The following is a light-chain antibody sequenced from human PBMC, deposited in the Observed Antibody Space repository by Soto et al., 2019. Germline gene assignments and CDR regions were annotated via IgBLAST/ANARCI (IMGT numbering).Light chain of an antibody. J-gene: IGKJ1*01. CDR3: QQYNIWPRA. CDR1: QGISSS. Sequence: EMVMTQSPATLSVSPGERATLSCRASQGISSSLAWYQQIHGQAPRLPIYGASTRATGIPARFSGSGSGTEFTLTISSLQSEDFAVYYCQQYNIWPRAFGQGTKVDI. CDR2: GAS. V-gene: IGKV3-15*01.